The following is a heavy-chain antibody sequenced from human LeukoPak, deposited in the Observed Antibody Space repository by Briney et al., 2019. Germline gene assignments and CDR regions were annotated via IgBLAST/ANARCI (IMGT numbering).Heavy chain of an antibody. CDR2: IRYDGSNK. CDR3: AKDLTYYYDSSGDTYFDY. V-gene: IGHV3-30*02. D-gene: IGHD3-22*01. Sequence: GGSLRLSCAASGFTFSSYGMHWFRQAPGKGLEWVAFIRYDGSNKYYADSVKGRFTISRDNSKNTLYLQMNSLRAEDTAVYYCAKDLTYYYDSSGDTYFDYWGQGTLVTVSS. CDR1: GFTFSSYG. J-gene: IGHJ4*02.